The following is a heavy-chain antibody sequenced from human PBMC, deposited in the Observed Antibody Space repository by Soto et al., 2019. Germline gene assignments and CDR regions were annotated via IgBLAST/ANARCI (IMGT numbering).Heavy chain of an antibody. CDR1: GFTFSSYG. J-gene: IGHJ5*02. D-gene: IGHD6-13*01. CDR3: AKDLIDSSSWYEFLGFDP. Sequence: QVQLVESGGGVVQPGRSLRLSCAASGFTFSSYGMHWVRQAPGKGLEWVAVISYDGSNKYYADSVKGRFTISRDNSKNRLYLQMNSLRAEETAVYYCAKDLIDSSSWYEFLGFDPWGQGTLVTVSS. V-gene: IGHV3-30*18. CDR2: ISYDGSNK.